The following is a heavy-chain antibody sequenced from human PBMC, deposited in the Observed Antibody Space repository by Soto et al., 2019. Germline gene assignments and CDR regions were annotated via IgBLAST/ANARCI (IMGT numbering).Heavy chain of an antibody. V-gene: IGHV3-64D*06. CDR3: VNGLGATYFDY. CDR1: GFTFSSYA. J-gene: IGHJ4*02. CDR2: ISSNGGST. D-gene: IGHD1-26*01. Sequence: GGSLILSCSASGFTFSSYAMHWVRQAPGKGLEYVSAISSNGGSTYYADSVKGRFTISRDNSKNTLYLQMSSLRAEDTAVYYCVNGLGATYFDYWGQGTLVTVSS.